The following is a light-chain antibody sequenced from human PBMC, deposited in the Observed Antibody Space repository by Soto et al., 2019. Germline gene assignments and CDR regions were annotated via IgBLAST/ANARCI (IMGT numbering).Light chain of an antibody. V-gene: IGLV2-23*02. CDR1: SSDVGSSDL. CDR2: EVS. Sequence: QSALTQPASVSGSPGQSITISCTGTSSDVGSSDLVSWYQQHPGKAPKLILYEVSQRPSGVSNRFSGSKSGSTASLTVSGLQAEDEADYYCCSYAGTTTCHVVFGGGTKLTVL. J-gene: IGLJ2*01. CDR3: CSYAGTTTCHVV.